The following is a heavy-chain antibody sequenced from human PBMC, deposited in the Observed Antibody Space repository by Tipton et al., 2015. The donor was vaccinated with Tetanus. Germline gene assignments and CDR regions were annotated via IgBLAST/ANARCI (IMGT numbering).Heavy chain of an antibody. CDR2: IYYSGST. Sequence: LRLSCIVSGGSISSGPYWWGWIRQYPGKGLEWIGYIYYSGSTYYNPSLKSRVTISVDTSKNQFSLKLSSVTAADTAVYYCARGGSYHTPPGYWGQGTLVTVSS. CDR1: GGSISSGPYW. CDR3: ARGGSYHTPPGY. V-gene: IGHV4-31*02. J-gene: IGHJ4*02. D-gene: IGHD1-26*01.